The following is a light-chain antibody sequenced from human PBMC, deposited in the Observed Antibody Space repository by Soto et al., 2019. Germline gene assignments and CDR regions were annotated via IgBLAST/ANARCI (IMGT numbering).Light chain of an antibody. CDR1: QSISGS. CDR2: EAS. CDR3: QQYNGYWT. Sequence: DIQMTQSPSTLSASVGDRVTITCRASQSISGSLAWYQQKPGKAPKLLIYEASNLKNGVPSRFSGSGSGTEYTLTISSLQPDDSASYYGQQYNGYWTFGQGTRVEIK. V-gene: IGKV1-5*03. J-gene: IGKJ1*01.